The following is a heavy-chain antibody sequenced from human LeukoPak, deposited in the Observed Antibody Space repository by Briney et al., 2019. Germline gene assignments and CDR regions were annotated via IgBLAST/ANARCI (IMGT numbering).Heavy chain of an antibody. CDR1: GYTFTSYG. CDR2: ISAYNGNT. D-gene: IGHD4-17*01. Sequence: ASVKVSCKASGYTFTSYGISWVRQAPGQGLEWMGWISAYNGNTNYAQKLQGRVAMTTDTSTSTAYMELRSLRSDDTAVYYCARADLDTVTKDYWGQGTLVTVSS. V-gene: IGHV1-18*01. J-gene: IGHJ4*02. CDR3: ARADLDTVTKDY.